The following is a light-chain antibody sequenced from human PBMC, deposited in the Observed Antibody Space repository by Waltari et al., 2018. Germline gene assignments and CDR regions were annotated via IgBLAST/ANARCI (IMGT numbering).Light chain of an antibody. Sequence: EIVLTQSPVTLSVSPGERVTLSCRASQSIDFQLAWYQQRPGQAPRLVISDASYRATGIPARSSGSGSGTDFTLTISSLEPEDIATYYCQQRSRWPLTFGGGTKVEF. J-gene: IGKJ4*01. CDR1: QSIDFQ. CDR2: DAS. V-gene: IGKV3-11*01. CDR3: QQRSRWPLT.